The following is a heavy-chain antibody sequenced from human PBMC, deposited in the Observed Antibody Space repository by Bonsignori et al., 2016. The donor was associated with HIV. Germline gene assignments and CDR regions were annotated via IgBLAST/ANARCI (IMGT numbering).Heavy chain of an antibody. CDR2: INPNSGGT. J-gene: IGHJ4*02. Sequence: WVRQAPGQGLEWMGWINPNSGGTNYAQKFQGRVTMTSDTSISTAYMELSGLTFDDTAIYYCARGSAGYVGGRDYWGQGTLVTVSS. V-gene: IGHV1-2*02. D-gene: IGHD5-12*01. CDR3: ARGSAGYVGGRDY.